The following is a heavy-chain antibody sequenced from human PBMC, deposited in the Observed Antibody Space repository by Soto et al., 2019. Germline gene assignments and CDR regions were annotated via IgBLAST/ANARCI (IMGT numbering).Heavy chain of an antibody. CDR3: ARFLGGELLGPCAGY. J-gene: IGHJ4*02. CDR2: IIPIFGTA. V-gene: IGHV1-69*01. CDR1: GGTFSSYA. Sequence: QVQLVQSGAEVHKPGSSVKVYCNASGGTFSSYAISWVRQAPGQGREWMVGIIPIFGTANYAQKFQGTVTNTAYESTSTAYMALSSLSSEDPAVYYCARFLGGELLGPCAGYWGQGTLVTVSS. D-gene: IGHD1-7*01.